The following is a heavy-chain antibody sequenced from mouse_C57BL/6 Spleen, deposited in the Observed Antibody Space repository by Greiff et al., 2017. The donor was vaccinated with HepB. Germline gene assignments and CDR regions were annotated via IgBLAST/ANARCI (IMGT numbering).Heavy chain of an antibody. V-gene: IGHV1-7*01. Sequence: QVQLKESGAELAKPGASVKLSCKASGYTFTSYWMHWVKQRPGQGLEWIGYINPSSGYTKYNQKFKDKATLTADKSSSTAYMQLSSLTYEDSAVYYCARGSNYRSPLFDVWGTGTTVTVSS. CDR2: INPSSGYT. CDR1: GYTFTSYW. D-gene: IGHD2-5*01. CDR3: ARGSNYRSPLFDV. J-gene: IGHJ1*03.